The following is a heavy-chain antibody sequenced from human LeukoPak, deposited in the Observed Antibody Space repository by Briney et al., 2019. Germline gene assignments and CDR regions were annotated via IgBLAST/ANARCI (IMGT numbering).Heavy chain of an antibody. Sequence: YPGGSLRLSCAASGFTFSSYAMSWVRQVPGKRLEWVSAISSGAGTTGYADSVKGRFAISRVNSKSTIYLRMNSLRAEDTAIYYCAKDLEQSYSGWSTSYDAWGQGTLVTVSS. J-gene: IGHJ5*02. CDR2: ISSGAGTT. V-gene: IGHV3-23*01. CDR1: GFTFSSYA. D-gene: IGHD6-19*01. CDR3: AKDLEQSYSGWSTSYDA.